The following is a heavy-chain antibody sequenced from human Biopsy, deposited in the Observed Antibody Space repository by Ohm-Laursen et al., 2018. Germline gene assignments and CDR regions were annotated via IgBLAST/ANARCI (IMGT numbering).Heavy chain of an antibody. Sequence: PGTLSLTCAVSGGSISGYYWSWIRQPPGKGLEWIGEINHREYTDYNPSLKGRVSMSVDTSKNQLSLNLTSVTAADTAVFYCARSGQWARYYFDYWGHGTLVTVSP. V-gene: IGHV4-34*01. J-gene: IGHJ4*01. CDR3: ARSGQWARYYFDY. CDR1: GGSISGYY. CDR2: INHREYT. D-gene: IGHD6-19*01.